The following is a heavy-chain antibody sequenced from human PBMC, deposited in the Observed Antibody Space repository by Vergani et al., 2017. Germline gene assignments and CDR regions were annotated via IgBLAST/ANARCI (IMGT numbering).Heavy chain of an antibody. CDR2: IYTSGST. D-gene: IGHD3-9*01. CDR1: GGSISSGSYY. J-gene: IGHJ5*02. V-gene: IGHV4-61*02. Sequence: QVQLQESGPGLVKPSQTLSLTCTVSGGSISSGSYYWSWIRQPAGKGLEWIGRIYTSGSTIYNPSLKSRVTISVDTSKNQFSLKLSSVTAADTAVYYCARDLSDILTGYWFDPWGQGTLVTVSS. CDR3: ARDLSDILTGYWFDP.